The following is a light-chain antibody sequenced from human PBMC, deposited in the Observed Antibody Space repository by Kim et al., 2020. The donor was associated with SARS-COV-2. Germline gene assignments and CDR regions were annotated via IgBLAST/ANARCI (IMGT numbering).Light chain of an antibody. J-gene: IGKJ4*01. CDR3: QQSYSTPRLT. CDR1: QSISSY. V-gene: IGKV1-39*01. CDR2: AAS. Sequence: AVGDRVTITCRASQSISSYFNWYQQKPGKAPKLLIYAASSLKSGVPSRFSGSGSGTDFTLTISSLQPEDFATYYCQQSYSTPRLTFGGGTKVDIK.